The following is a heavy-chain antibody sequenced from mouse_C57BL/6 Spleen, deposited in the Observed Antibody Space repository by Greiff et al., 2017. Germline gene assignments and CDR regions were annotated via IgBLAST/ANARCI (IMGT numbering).Heavy chain of an antibody. V-gene: IGHV1-82*01. CDR1: GYAFSSSW. CDR3: AMVYAMDY. J-gene: IGHJ4*01. D-gene: IGHD2-2*01. CDR2: IYPGDGDT. Sequence: QVQLQQSGPELVKPGASVKISCKASGYAFSSSWMNWVKQRPGKGLEWIGRIYPGDGDTNYNGKFKGKATLTADKSPSTAYMQLSSLTSEDSAVYFCAMVYAMDYWGQGTSVTVSS.